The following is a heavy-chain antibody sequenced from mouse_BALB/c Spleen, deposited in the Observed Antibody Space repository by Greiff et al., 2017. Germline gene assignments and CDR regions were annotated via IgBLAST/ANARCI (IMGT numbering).Heavy chain of an antibody. D-gene: IGHD2-1*01. CDR2: IYPGNGDT. V-gene: IGHV1-12*01. CDR3: GRRYYGNYGGYFDV. Sequence: QVQLQQPGAELVKPGASVKMSCKASGYTFTSYNMPWVKQTPGQGLEWIGAIYPGNGDTSYNQKFTGKSTLTADNSSSTAYMQLSSLTSEDSADYYCGRRYYGNYGGYFDVWGEGTTVTVSA. J-gene: IGHJ1*01. CDR1: GYTFTSYN.